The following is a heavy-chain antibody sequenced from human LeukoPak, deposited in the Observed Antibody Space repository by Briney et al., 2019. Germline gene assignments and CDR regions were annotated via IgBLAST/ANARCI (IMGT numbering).Heavy chain of an antibody. Sequence: PSQTLSLTCTVSGGSISSGGYYWSWIRQPPGKGLEWIGSIYYSGDTYYNPSLKSRVTISVDTSKNQFSLKLSSVTAADTAVYYCASEVTGTVAGSMGAFDIWGQGTMVTVSS. CDR2: IYYSGDT. V-gene: IGHV4-39*07. CDR3: ASEVTGTVAGSMGAFDI. D-gene: IGHD6-19*01. J-gene: IGHJ3*02. CDR1: GGSISSGGYY.